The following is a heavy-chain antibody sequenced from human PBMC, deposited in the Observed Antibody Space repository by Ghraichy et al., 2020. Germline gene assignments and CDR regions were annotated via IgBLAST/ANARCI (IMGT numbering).Heavy chain of an antibody. CDR3: TTDPGDYEIY. J-gene: IGHJ4*02. V-gene: IGHV3-15*01. CDR1: GVNFGNYW. D-gene: IGHD4-17*01. CDR2: IKNKADGGTA. Sequence: GGSLRLSCVASGVNFGNYWMSWVRQAPGKGLEWVGRIKNKADGGTADYAAHGQGRFIISRDDSRKKLCLQMNRLKNEDTAMYFGTTDPGDYEIYWGQGILVSVSS.